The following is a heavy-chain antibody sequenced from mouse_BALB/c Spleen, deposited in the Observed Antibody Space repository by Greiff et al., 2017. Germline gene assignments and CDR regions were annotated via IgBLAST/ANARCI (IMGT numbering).Heavy chain of an antibody. CDR1: GFTFSSYA. J-gene: IGHJ3*01. CDR3: ARGGYYRYDEGFAY. CDR2: ISSGGSYT. V-gene: IGHV5-9-4*01. Sequence: EVKLEESGGGLVKPGGSLKLSCAASGFTFSSYAMSWVRQSPEKRLEWVAEISSGGSYTYYPDTVTGRFTISRDNAKNTLYLEMSSLRSEDTAMYYCARGGYYRYDEGFAYWGQGTLVTVSA. D-gene: IGHD2-14*01.